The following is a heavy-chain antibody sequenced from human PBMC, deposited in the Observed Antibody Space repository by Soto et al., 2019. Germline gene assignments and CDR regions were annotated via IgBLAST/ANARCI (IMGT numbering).Heavy chain of an antibody. CDR3: ARHHGPTTSENWFDP. D-gene: IGHD5-12*01. J-gene: IGHJ5*02. CDR1: GYTLFTYD. CDR2: ISTYSGDT. V-gene: IGHV1-18*01. Sequence: QVHLVQSGVEVKTPGASVKVSCQASGYTLFTYDISWVRQAPGQGLAWMGGISTYSGDTKYAQKFQGRVTMTTDTSTTTAYMELRSLRSDDTAVYYCARHHGPTTSENWFDPWGQGTLVTVSS.